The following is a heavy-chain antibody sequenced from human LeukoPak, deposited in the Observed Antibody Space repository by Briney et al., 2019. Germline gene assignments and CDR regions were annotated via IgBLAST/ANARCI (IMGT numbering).Heavy chain of an antibody. J-gene: IGHJ4*02. CDR2: INSDGSSI. CDR3: ARGYDY. D-gene: IGHD5-18*01. CDR1: GFTFSTYW. V-gene: IGHV3-74*01. Sequence: GGSLRLSCAASGFTFSTYWMHWVRQAPGKGLVWVSRINSDGSSITYADSVKGRFTISRNNAKNTVYLQMNSLRVEDTAVYYCARGYDYWGQGTLVTVSS.